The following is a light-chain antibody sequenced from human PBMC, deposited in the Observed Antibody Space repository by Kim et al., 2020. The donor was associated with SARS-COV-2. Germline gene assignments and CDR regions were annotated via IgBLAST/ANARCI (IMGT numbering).Light chain of an antibody. CDR3: GTWDSSLSAVV. Sequence: GQKVTTSGSGSSSNIGNNYLSWYQQLPGTAPKLLIYDNNKRPSGIPDRFSGSKSGTSATLGITGLQTGDEADYYCGTWDSSLSAVVFGGGTQLTVL. CDR2: DNN. V-gene: IGLV1-51*01. CDR1: SSNIGNNY. J-gene: IGLJ2*01.